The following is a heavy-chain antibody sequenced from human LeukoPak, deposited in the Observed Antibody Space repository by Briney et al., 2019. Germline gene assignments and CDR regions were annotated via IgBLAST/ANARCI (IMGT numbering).Heavy chain of an antibody. CDR3: ARGHDYGVAWFQH. J-gene: IGHJ1*01. Sequence: PSETLSLTCTVSGDSISSYYWSWIRQPPGKGLEWIGSIYYSGRTNYNPSLKSRVTISVDTSKNQFSLKLSSVTAADTAVYYCARGHDYGVAWFQHWGQGTLVTVSS. CDR2: IYYSGRT. V-gene: IGHV4-59*12. D-gene: IGHD4-17*01. CDR1: GDSISSYY.